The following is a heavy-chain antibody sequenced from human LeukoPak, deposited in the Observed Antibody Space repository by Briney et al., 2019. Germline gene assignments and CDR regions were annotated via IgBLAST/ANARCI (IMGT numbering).Heavy chain of an antibody. Sequence: GGSLRLSCAASGFTFSAFWMSWVRQGPGKGLEWAASIKPDGSDSHHVDSVMGRFTISRDNAKNLLYLQMNSLSAEDTAVYYCARLFGGVTTFDYWGQGALVTVSS. CDR2: IKPDGSDS. J-gene: IGHJ4*02. CDR3: ARLFGGVTTFDY. V-gene: IGHV3-7*01. CDR1: GFTFSAFW. D-gene: IGHD4-17*01.